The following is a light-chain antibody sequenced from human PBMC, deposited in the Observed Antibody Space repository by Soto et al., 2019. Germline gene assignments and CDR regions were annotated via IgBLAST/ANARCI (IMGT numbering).Light chain of an antibody. J-gene: IGKJ3*01. CDR1: QSAGNF. CDR3: QQHNQWPIT. V-gene: IGKV3D-15*01. CDR2: YIS. Sequence: ERKTTQSPSTLSVSQAETASLSCRASQSAGNFLAWYQQKPGQAPRLLIYYISTRAAGIPARFSGSGSGTEFTLTINSLQSEDSALYYCQQHNQWPITFGHGTNVDIK.